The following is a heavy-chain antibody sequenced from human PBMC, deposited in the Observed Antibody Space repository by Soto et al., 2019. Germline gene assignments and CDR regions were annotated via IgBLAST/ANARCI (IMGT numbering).Heavy chain of an antibody. Sequence: VESLKIYRKGSEYSITSYWLCWVHQMPGKGLELMGIIYPGDSDTRYSPSFQGQVTISADKSISTAYLQWSSLKASDTAMYYCARDYSNYRFDYWGQGTLVTVSS. CDR3: ARDYSNYRFDY. CDR1: EYSITSYW. D-gene: IGHD4-4*01. J-gene: IGHJ4*02. V-gene: IGHV5-51*07. CDR2: IYPGDSDT.